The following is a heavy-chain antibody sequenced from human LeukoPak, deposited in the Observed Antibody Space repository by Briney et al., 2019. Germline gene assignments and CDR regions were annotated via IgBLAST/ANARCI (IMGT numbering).Heavy chain of an antibody. J-gene: IGHJ4*02. CDR2: IYGEGNT. V-gene: IGHV3-53*01. D-gene: IGHD6-13*01. CDR3: ARDSTTWSRAGY. CDR1: GVAVRTSY. Sequence: GGSLRLSCAASGVAVRTSYMIWVRQAPGKGLEWVSVIYGEGNTYYADSVKGRFTISRDDSKNTLSLQMTSLRAADTAIYYCARDSTTWSRAGYWGQGTLDTVSS.